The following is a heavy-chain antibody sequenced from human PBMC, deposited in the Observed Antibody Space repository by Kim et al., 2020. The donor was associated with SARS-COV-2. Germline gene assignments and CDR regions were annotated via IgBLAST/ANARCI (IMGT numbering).Heavy chain of an antibody. D-gene: IGHD6-13*01. Sequence: ASVKVSCKTYGFTFTNYHMHWVRQAPGQGLEWMGISFASGDRTSYAQRFQGRVAMTRDTSTSTVYMELNNLRSEDTAIYYCAREDRSSWYFFDYWGQGTLVTVSS. J-gene: IGHJ4*02. CDR1: GFTFTNYH. CDR2: SFASGDRT. V-gene: IGHV1-46*01. CDR3: AREDRSSWYFFDY.